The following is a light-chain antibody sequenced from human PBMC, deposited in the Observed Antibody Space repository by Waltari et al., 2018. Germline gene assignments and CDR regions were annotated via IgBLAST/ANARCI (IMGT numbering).Light chain of an antibody. CDR1: SSDIGDSDY. Sequence: QSALTQPPSASGSLGQSVTISCTGTSSDIGDSDYVSWYQQYPGKAPTVIIYEVTKRPSGFPDRFSGTKSGTTASLTVSGLQAGDEADYYCSAYSGTTNPYVFGTGTTVIVL. J-gene: IGLJ1*01. CDR3: SAYSGTTNPYV. CDR2: EVT. V-gene: IGLV2-8*01.